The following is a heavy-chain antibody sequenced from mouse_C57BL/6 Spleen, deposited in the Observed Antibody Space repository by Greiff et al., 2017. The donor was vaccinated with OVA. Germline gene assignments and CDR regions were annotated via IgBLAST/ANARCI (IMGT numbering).Heavy chain of an antibody. CDR3: ARQLGYAMDY. CDR1: GYAFSSSW. D-gene: IGHD4-1*02. V-gene: IGHV1-82*01. J-gene: IGHJ4*01. CDR2: IYPGDGDT. Sequence: VKLMESGPELVKPGASVKISCKASGYAFSSSWMNWVKQRPGKGLEWIGRIYPGDGDTNYNGKFKGKATLTADKSSSTAYMQLSSLTSEDSAVYFCARQLGYAMDYWGQGTSVTVSS.